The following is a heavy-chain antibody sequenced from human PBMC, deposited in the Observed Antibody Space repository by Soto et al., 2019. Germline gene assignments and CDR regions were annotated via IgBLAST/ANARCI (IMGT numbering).Heavy chain of an antibody. V-gene: IGHV4-30-4*01. D-gene: IGHD2-2*01. J-gene: IGHJ6*02. Sequence: SETLSLACPVSGCSISSGDYYWSWIRQPPGKGLEWIGYIYYSGSTYYNPSLKSRVTISVDTSKNQFSLKLSSVTAADTAVYYCASGYTDIVVVPAANGNYGMDVWGQGTTVTVSS. CDR2: IYYSGST. CDR1: GCSISSGDYY. CDR3: ASGYTDIVVVPAANGNYGMDV.